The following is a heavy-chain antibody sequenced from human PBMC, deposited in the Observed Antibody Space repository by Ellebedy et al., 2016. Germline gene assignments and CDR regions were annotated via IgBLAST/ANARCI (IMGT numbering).Heavy chain of an antibody. D-gene: IGHD5-18*01. J-gene: IGHJ4*02. Sequence: SETLSLXXTVSGGSISSSSYYWGWIRQPPGKGLEWIGSIYYSGSTYYNPSLKSRVTISVDTSKNQFSLKLSSVTAADTAVYYCARHRVGYGYFPLDYWGQGTLVTVSS. CDR1: GGSISSSSYY. CDR3: ARHRVGYGYFPLDY. CDR2: IYYSGST. V-gene: IGHV4-39*01.